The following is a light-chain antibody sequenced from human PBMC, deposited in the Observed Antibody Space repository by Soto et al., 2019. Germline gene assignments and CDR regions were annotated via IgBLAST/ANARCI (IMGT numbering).Light chain of an antibody. J-gene: IGKJ1*01. V-gene: IGKV3-11*01. CDR1: QSVSSY. CDR3: QQYGNSPWT. Sequence: EIVLTQSPATLSLSPGERATLSCRASQSVSSYLAWYQQKPGQAPRLLIYDASTRATGIPARFSGSGSGTDFSLTISRLEPEDFAVYYCQQYGNSPWTFGQGTKVDIK. CDR2: DAS.